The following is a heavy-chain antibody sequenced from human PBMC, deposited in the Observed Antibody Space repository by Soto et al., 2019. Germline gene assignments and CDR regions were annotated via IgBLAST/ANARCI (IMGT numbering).Heavy chain of an antibody. Sequence: QVQLVQSGAEVKKPGSSVKVSCKASGGTFSSYTISWVRQAPGQGLEWMGRIIPILGIANYAQKFQGRVTITADKSTSRSYMELSSLRSEDTAVYYCARAAQQLCNYYMDVWGKGTTVTVSS. V-gene: IGHV1-69*02. D-gene: IGHD6-13*01. CDR3: ARAAQQLCNYYMDV. CDR2: IIPILGIA. CDR1: GGTFSSYT. J-gene: IGHJ6*03.